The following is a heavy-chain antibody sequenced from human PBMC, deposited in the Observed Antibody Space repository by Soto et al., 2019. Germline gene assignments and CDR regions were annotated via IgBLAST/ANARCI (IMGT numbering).Heavy chain of an antibody. J-gene: IGHJ3*02. CDR3: AIIMTHSDSFDI. CDR2: INSNSGAT. V-gene: IGHV1-2*04. Sequence: QVQLVQSGPEVKKPGASVKVSCKASGYSFAGFYIHWMRQAPGQRLERVGSINSNSGATTYAQKFQDSVAMTRGTSVSTAYMDLNRLTSDDTAIYYYAIIMTHSDSFDIWGQGTMVTVSS. D-gene: IGHD3-16*01. CDR1: GYSFAGFY.